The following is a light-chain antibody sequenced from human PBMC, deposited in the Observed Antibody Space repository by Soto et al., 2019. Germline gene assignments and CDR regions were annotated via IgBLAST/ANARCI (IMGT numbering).Light chain of an antibody. V-gene: IGKV3-20*01. CDR1: HTISSSY. Sequence: EIVLTQSPGTLSLSPGERATLSCRASHTISSSYLAWYQQKPGQAPRLLMYGASSRATGIPDRFSGTGSETDFTLTISRLEPEDFAVYYCQQYDNSPITFGQGTRLEIK. CDR3: QQYDNSPIT. CDR2: GAS. J-gene: IGKJ5*01.